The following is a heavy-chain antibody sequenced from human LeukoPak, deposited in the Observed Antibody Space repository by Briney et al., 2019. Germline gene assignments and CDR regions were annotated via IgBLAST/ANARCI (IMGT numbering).Heavy chain of an antibody. CDR1: RFIFSSYG. J-gene: IGHJ4*02. CDR2: ISSDGSNK. Sequence: PARSLTLSCAASRFIFSSYGMDCVRPVPGKVLEWEAVISSDGSNKNYTDSVKDPLSTPRDNSKHTPYLQMTSQLAKDTAINYCAKDLEGGYSYGYAIDYWGQGTLVTVSS. D-gene: IGHD5-18*01. CDR3: AKDLEGGYSYGYAIDY. V-gene: IGHV3-30*18.